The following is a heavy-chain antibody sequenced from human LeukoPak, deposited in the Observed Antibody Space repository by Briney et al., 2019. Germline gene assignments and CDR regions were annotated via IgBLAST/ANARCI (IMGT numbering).Heavy chain of an antibody. CDR1: GYTFTSYE. V-gene: IGHV1-8*01. J-gene: IGHJ4*02. CDR2: MNPDSGDT. CDR3: ARGLGSYDSSELTWPMISL. D-gene: IGHD3-22*01. Sequence: ASVKVSCKASGYTFTSYEINWVRQATGHGLEWMGWMNPDSGDTAYAQKFQGRITMTRSTSITTAYMELGSLRSEDTAVYYCARGLGSYDSSELTWPMISLWGQGTQVTVSS.